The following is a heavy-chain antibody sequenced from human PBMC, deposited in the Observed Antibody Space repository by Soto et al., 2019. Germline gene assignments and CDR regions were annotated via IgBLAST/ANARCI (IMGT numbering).Heavy chain of an antibody. Sequence: GASVKVSCKASGGTFSSYAISWVRQAPGQGLEWMGGIIPIFGTANYAQKFQGRVTITADESTSTAYMELSSLRSEDTAVYYCAMVLRYCSGGSCYRYFDYWGQGTLVTSPQ. D-gene: IGHD2-15*01. V-gene: IGHV1-69*13. CDR2: IIPIFGTA. CDR3: AMVLRYCSGGSCYRYFDY. J-gene: IGHJ4*02. CDR1: GGTFSSYA.